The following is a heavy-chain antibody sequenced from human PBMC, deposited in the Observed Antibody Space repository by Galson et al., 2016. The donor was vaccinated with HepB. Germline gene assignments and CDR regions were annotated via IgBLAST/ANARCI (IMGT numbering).Heavy chain of an antibody. V-gene: IGHV1-3*01. D-gene: IGHD1-14*01. CDR2: INGGNGDT. Sequence: SVKVSCKASVYIFSNFPMHWVRQAPGQRLEWMGWINGGNGDTRYSQKFQGRITITRDTSATTVYLELSSLTSEDTAVYYCARAPGRRTVRRKGLRLKEEWGESTPINRFDPWGQGTLVTVSS. CDR1: VYIFSNFP. J-gene: IGHJ5*02. CDR3: ARAPGRRTVRRKGLRLKEEWGESTPINRFDP.